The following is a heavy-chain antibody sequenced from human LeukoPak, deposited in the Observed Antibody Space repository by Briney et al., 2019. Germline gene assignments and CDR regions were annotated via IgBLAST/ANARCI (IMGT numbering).Heavy chain of an antibody. V-gene: IGHV4-31*03. Sequence: SSQTLSLTCTVSGGSFSSGGYYWSWIRQHPGKGLEWIGYIYYSGSTYYNPSLKSRVTISVDTSKNQFSLKLNSVTAADTAVYYCARATIFGVEIGLPIGYWGQGTLVTVSS. CDR1: GGSFSSGGYY. CDR3: ARATIFGVEIGLPIGY. D-gene: IGHD3-3*01. CDR2: IYYSGST. J-gene: IGHJ4*02.